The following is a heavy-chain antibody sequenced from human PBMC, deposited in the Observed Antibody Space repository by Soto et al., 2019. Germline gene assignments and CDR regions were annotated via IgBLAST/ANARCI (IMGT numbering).Heavy chain of an antibody. J-gene: IGHJ6*02. CDR2: ITPIFGTA. CDR3: AREYNWKYIYYGMDV. D-gene: IGHD1-7*01. V-gene: IGHV1-69*13. CDR1: GGTFSIYA. Sequence: AASVKVSCKASGGTFSIYAISWVRQAPGQGPEWMGGITPIFGTANYAQKFQGRVTITADESTNTAYMELSSLRSEDTAVYYCAREYNWKYIYYGMDVWGQGTTVTVSS.